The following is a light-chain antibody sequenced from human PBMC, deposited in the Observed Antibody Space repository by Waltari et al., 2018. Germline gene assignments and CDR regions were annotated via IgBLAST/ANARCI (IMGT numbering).Light chain of an antibody. J-gene: IGKJ1*01. Sequence: DIQMTQSPSSLSASVGDRVTITCRASQSISHYLNWYQQKPQKAPKLLMFGASSLQSGVPSRFRGSGSGTDFTLTINNLQPEDFATYYCQQSYSSPWTFGQGTRVEIK. CDR2: GAS. CDR1: QSISHY. V-gene: IGKV1-39*01. CDR3: QQSYSSPWT.